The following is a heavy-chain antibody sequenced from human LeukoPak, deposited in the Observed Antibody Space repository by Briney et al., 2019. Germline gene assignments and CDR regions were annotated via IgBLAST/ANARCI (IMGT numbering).Heavy chain of an antibody. J-gene: IGHJ4*02. CDR3: ARTAARRFDY. CDR2: IYYSGST. D-gene: IGHD6-6*01. CDR1: GGSSGDSIRGYY. Sequence: SETLSLTCTVSGGSSGDSIRGYYWSWIRQPPGEGLKWIGYIYYSGSTEYYPSLKSRVTISVDTSKNQFSLKLTSVTAADTAVYYCARTAARRFDYWGQGTLVTVSS. V-gene: IGHV4-61*08.